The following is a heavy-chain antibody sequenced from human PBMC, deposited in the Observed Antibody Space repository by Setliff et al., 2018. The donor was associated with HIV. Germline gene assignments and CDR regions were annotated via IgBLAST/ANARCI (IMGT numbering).Heavy chain of an antibody. CDR1: GYTFTSYG. D-gene: IGHD6-19*01. CDR3: ARVQWVVSSNVGLDY. J-gene: IGHJ4*02. Sequence: GASVKVSCKASGYTFTSYGISWVRQAPGQGLEWMGWISAYNGNTNYAQKFQDRVTMTTDTPTSTVYMELRSLRSDDTAVYYCARVQWVVSSNVGLDYWGQGTLVTVSS. CDR2: ISAYNGNT. V-gene: IGHV1-18*01.